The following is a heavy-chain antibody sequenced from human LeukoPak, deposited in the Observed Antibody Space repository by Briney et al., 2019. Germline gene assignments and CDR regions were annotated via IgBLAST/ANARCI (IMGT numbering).Heavy chain of an antibody. J-gene: IGHJ4*02. CDR1: GGSISSSSYY. D-gene: IGHD5-18*01. V-gene: IGHV4-39*07. Sequence: SETLSLTCTVSGGSISSSSYYWGWIRQPPGKGLEWIGSIYYSGSTYYNPSLKSRVTISVDTSKNQFSLKLSPVTAADTAVYYCAREVTAANLDYWGQGTLVTVSS. CDR3: AREVTAANLDY. CDR2: IYYSGST.